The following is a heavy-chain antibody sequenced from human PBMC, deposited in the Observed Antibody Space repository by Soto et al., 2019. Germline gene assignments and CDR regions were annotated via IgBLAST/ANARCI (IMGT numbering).Heavy chain of an antibody. D-gene: IGHD5-12*01. J-gene: IGHJ6*03. V-gene: IGHV4-31*03. CDR1: GGSISSGGYY. Sequence: QVQLQESGPGLVKPSQTLSLTCTVSGGSISSGGYYWSWIRQHPGKGLEWIGYIYYSGSTYYNPSLKSRVTISVDTSKNQFSLQLSSLTAADKDVYYCARDSQVAPADAYYYYSYMDVWGKGTTVTVSS. CDR3: ARDSQVAPADAYYYYSYMDV. CDR2: IYYSGST.